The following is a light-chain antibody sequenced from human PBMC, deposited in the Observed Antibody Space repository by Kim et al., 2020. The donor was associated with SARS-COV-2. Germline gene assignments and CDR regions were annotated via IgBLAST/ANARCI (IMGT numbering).Light chain of an antibody. CDR3: QKYNSAPL. J-gene: IGKJ3*01. V-gene: IGKV1-27*01. CDR1: QGISNY. CDR2: AAS. Sequence: SASLGYRVTITCRASQGISNYLAWYQQKPGKVPKLLIYAASTLQSGVPSRFSGSGSGTDFTLTISSLQPEDVATYYCQKYNSAPLFGPGTKVDIK.